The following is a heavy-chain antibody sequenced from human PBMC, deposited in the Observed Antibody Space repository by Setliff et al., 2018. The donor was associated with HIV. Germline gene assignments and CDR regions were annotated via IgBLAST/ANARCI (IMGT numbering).Heavy chain of an antibody. CDR2: IIPVFGTE. V-gene: IGHV1-69*05. CDR3: ARGRGYSGYDYSVDY. J-gene: IGHJ4*02. Sequence: SVKVSCKASGGTYVISWVRQAPGQGLEWMGGIIPVFGTENYAKKFQGRLTITMDESTYTGYMELSSLRSDDTAVYYCARGRGYSGYDYSVDYWGQGTLVTVSS. D-gene: IGHD5-12*01. CDR1: GGTYV.